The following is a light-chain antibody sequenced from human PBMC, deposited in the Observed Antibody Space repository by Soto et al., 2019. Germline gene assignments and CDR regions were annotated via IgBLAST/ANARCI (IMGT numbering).Light chain of an antibody. Sequence: ETVLAQSPGTLSLSQRERATLSCRASQCVSSSYLAWYQQKPGQAPRLLIYGASSRATGIPDRFSGSGSGTDFTLTISRLEPEDFAVYYCQQYGTSPSITFGQGTRLEIK. V-gene: IGKV3-20*01. J-gene: IGKJ5*01. CDR1: QCVSSSY. CDR3: QQYGTSPSIT. CDR2: GAS.